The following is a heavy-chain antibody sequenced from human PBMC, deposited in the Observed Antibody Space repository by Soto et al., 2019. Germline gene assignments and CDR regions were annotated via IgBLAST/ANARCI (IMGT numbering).Heavy chain of an antibody. D-gene: IGHD3-22*01. J-gene: IGHJ4*02. V-gene: IGHV1-2*02. Sequence: VQLVQSGAEVKKPGASVKVSCKASGYTFTGYYMHWVRQAPGQGLEWMGWINPNSGGTNYAQKFQGRVTMTRDTSISTAYMELSRLRSDDTAVYYCARDSRTTYYDSSGYPPDYWGQGTLVTVSS. CDR3: ARDSRTTYYDSSGYPPDY. CDR1: GYTFTGYY. CDR2: INPNSGGT.